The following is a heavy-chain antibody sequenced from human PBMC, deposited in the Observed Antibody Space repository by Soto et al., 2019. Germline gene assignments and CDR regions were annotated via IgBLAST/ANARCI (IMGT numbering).Heavy chain of an antibody. Sequence: QVQLQESGPGLVKPSETLSLTCTVSGGSISSYYWSWIRQPPGQGLEWIGYIYYSGSTNYNPSLKSRVTISVDTSKNQFSLMLSSVTAADTAVYYCARDSRGGCCSGGSCRHWYLDLWGRGTLVTVSS. CDR3: ARDSRGGCCSGGSCRHWYLDL. CDR1: GGSISSYY. J-gene: IGHJ2*01. CDR2: IYYSGST. V-gene: IGHV4-59*01. D-gene: IGHD2-15*01.